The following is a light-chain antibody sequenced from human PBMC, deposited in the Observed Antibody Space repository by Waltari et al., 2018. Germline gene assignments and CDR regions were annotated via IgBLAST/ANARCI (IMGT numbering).Light chain of an antibody. Sequence: QSALTQPRSVSGSPGQSVTIPCTGTSSDVGAHNYVSWYQQHPGKAPKLMIYAVGKRPSGVPDRFSGSKSGNTASLTISGLQAEDEADYYCCSHAGSSVVFGGGTKLTVL. CDR1: SSDVGAHNY. CDR3: CSHAGSSVV. V-gene: IGLV2-11*01. J-gene: IGLJ2*01. CDR2: AVG.